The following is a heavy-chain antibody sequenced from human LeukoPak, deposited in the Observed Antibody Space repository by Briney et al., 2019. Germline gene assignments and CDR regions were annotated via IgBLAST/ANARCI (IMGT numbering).Heavy chain of an antibody. CDR3: ARTANFAAGYYIDY. CDR1: AFTFSNFN. J-gene: IGHJ4*02. V-gene: IGHV3-21*01. D-gene: IGHD6-13*01. Sequence: GGSLRLSCAASAFTFSNFNIHWVRQAPGKGLEWVSSISSRGSYIYYIDSVKGRFTISRDNAKNSLDLQMNSLRAEDTAVYYCARTANFAAGYYIDYWGQGTLVTVSS. CDR2: ISSRGSYI.